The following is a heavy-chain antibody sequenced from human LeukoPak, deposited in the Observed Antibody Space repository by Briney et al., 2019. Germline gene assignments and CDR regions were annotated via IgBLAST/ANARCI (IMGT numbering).Heavy chain of an antibody. CDR1: GGSFSGYY. D-gene: IGHD5-24*01. Sequence: SETLSLTCAVYGGSFSGYYWSRIRQPPGKGLEWIGEINHSGSTNYNPSLKSRVTISVDTSKNQFSLKLSSVTAADTAVYYCARRWLQLGYFQHWGQGTLVTVSS. CDR2: INHSGST. V-gene: IGHV4-34*01. CDR3: ARRWLQLGYFQH. J-gene: IGHJ1*01.